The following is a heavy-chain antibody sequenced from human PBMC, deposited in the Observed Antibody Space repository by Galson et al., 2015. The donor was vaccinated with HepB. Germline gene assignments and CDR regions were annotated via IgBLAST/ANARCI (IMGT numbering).Heavy chain of an antibody. Sequence: SVKVSCKASGGTFSSYAISWVRQAPGQGLEWMGGIIPIFGTANYAQKFQGRATITADESTSTAYMELSSLRSEDTAVYYCARDRMSGSSWKIAHDYWGQGTLVTVSS. V-gene: IGHV1-69*13. J-gene: IGHJ4*02. CDR1: GGTFSSYA. CDR2: IIPIFGTA. D-gene: IGHD6-13*01. CDR3: ARDRMSGSSWKIAHDY.